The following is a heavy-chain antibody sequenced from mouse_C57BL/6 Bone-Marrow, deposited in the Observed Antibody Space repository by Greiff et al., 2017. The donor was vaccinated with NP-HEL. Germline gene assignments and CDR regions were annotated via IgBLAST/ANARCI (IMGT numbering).Heavy chain of an antibody. D-gene: IGHD1-1*01. CDR2: ISSGGDYI. J-gene: IGHJ4*01. V-gene: IGHV5S21*01. CDR1: GFTFSSYA. CDR3: TRGSSSYHYYAMDY. Sequence: EVKLVESGEGLVKPGGSLILSCAASGFTFSSYAMSWVRQTPEKRLEWVAYISSGGDYIYYADTVKGRFTISRDNARNTLYLQMSSLKSEDTAMYYCTRGSSSYHYYAMDYWGQGTSVTVSS.